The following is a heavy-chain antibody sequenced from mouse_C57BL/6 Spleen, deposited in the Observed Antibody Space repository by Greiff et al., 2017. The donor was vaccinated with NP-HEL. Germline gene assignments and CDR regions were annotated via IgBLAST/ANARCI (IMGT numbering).Heavy chain of an antibody. CDR1: GFTFTDYY. V-gene: IGHV7-3*01. CDR3: ARYRANWDLDY. J-gene: IGHJ2*01. D-gene: IGHD4-1*01. CDR2: IRNKANGYTT. Sequence: EVKLVESGGGLVQPGGSLSLSCAASGFTFTDYYMSWVRQPPGKALEWLGFIRNKANGYTTEYSASVKGRFTISRDNSQSILYLQMNALRAEDSATYYCARYRANWDLDYWGQGTTLTVSS.